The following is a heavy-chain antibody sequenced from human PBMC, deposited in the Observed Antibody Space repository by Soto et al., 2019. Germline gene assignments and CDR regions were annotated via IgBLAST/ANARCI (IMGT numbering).Heavy chain of an antibody. J-gene: IGHJ5*02. CDR1: GFSLSTSGMR. CDR2: IDWDDDK. Sequence: GPTLVNPTQTLTLTCTFSGFSLSTSGMRVSWIRQPPGKALQWLARIDWDDDKFYTTSLRTRLTISKDTSKNQVVLTMTNMDPVDTATYYCAKTGTDGSWFDPWGQGTLGTVSS. V-gene: IGHV2-70*04. D-gene: IGHD1-1*01. CDR3: AKTGTDGSWFDP.